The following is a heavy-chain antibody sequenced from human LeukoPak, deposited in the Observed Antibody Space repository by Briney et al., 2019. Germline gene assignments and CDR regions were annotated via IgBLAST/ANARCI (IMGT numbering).Heavy chain of an antibody. CDR2: ISGSGGST. J-gene: IGHJ4*02. V-gene: IGHV3-23*01. Sequence: GGTLRLSCAASGFTFSSYGMSWVRQAPGKGLEWVSAISGSGGSTYYADSVKGRFTISRDNAKNSLYLQMNSLRAEDTAVYYCARFWTVRESFDYWGQGTLVTVSS. CDR1: GFTFSSYG. CDR3: ARFWTVRESFDY. D-gene: IGHD3/OR15-3a*01.